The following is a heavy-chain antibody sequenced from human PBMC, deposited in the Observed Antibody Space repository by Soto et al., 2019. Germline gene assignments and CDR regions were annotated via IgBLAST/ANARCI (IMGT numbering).Heavy chain of an antibody. CDR2: ISAYNGNT. Sequence: ASVKVSCKASGYTFTSYGISWVRQAPGQGLEWMGCISAYNGNTNYARKLQGRVTMTTDTSTSTAYMELRSLRSDDTAVYYCARDGSWTGWGYYYYGMDVWGQGTTVTVSS. D-gene: IGHD6-13*01. J-gene: IGHJ6*02. CDR1: GYTFTSYG. CDR3: ARDGSWTGWGYYYYGMDV. V-gene: IGHV1-18*01.